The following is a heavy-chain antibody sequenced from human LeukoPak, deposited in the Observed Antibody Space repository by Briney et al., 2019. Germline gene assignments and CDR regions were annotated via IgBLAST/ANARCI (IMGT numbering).Heavy chain of an antibody. CDR2: ISYDGSNK. J-gene: IGHJ4*02. D-gene: IGHD2-2*01. CDR1: GFTFSSYA. Sequence: QPGRSPRLSCAASGFTFSSYAMHWVRQAPGKGLEWVAVISYDGSNKYYADSVKGRFTISRDSSKNTLYPQMNSLRAEDTAVYYCAPSSPRLGYYFDYWGQGTLVTVSS. CDR3: APSSPRLGYYFDY. V-gene: IGHV3-30*04.